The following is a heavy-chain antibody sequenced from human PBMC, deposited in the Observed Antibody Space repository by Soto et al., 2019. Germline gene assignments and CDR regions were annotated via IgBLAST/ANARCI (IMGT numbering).Heavy chain of an antibody. Sequence: GGSLRLSCAASGFTFSSYGMHWVRQAPGKGLEWVAVISYDGSNKYYADSVKGRLTISRDNSKNTLYLQMNSLRAEDTAVYYCAKDRSSSWYVNGYYYYYGMDVWGQGTTVTVSS. CDR1: GFTFSSYG. V-gene: IGHV3-30*18. D-gene: IGHD6-13*01. CDR3: AKDRSSSWYVNGYYYYYGMDV. J-gene: IGHJ6*02. CDR2: ISYDGSNK.